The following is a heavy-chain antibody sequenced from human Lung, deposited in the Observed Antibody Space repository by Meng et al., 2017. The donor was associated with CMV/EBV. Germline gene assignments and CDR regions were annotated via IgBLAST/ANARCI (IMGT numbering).Heavy chain of an antibody. CDR1: GFTFSSYA. Sequence: ESLXISXAASGFTFSSYAMSWVRQAPGKGLEWVSAISGSGGSTYYADSVKGRFTISRDNSKNTLYLQMNSPRAEDTAVYYCAKDQSSWYGTGDDNWFDPWXPGNLV. D-gene: IGHD6-13*01. J-gene: IGHJ5*02. V-gene: IGHV3-23*01. CDR2: ISGSGGST. CDR3: AKDQSSWYGTGDDNWFDP.